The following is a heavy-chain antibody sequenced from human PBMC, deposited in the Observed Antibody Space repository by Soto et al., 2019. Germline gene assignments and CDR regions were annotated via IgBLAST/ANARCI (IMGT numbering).Heavy chain of an antibody. Sequence: PSETLSLTCAVYGGSFSGYSWSWIRQPPGKGLEWIGEINHSGSNNYNPSLKSRVTISVDTSKNQFSLKLSSVTAADTAVYYCALILTGYYKGGLDVWGQGTTVTVSS. CDR1: GGSFSGYS. V-gene: IGHV4-34*01. CDR2: INHSGSN. CDR3: ALILTGYYKGGLDV. D-gene: IGHD3-9*01. J-gene: IGHJ6*02.